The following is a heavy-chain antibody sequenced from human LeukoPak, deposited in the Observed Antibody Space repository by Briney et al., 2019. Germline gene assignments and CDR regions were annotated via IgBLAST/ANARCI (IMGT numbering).Heavy chain of an antibody. V-gene: IGHV3-30*02. CDR1: GFTFSSYG. J-gene: IGHJ6*03. D-gene: IGHD2-8*02. CDR2: IRYDGSNK. Sequence: PGGSLRLSCAASGFTFSSYGMHWVRQAPGKGLEWVAFIRYDGSNKFYADSVKGRFTIPRDTSKNTLYLQMNSLRSEDSAMYYCAKAGYCSATGCPDYFYMDVWGRGTTVTVSS. CDR3: AKAGYCSATGCPDYFYMDV.